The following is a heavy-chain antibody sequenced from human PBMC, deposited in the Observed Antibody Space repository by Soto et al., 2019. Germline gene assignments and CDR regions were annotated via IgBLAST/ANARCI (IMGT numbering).Heavy chain of an antibody. J-gene: IGHJ3*02. V-gene: IGHV4-59*01. D-gene: IGHD3-22*01. CDR1: GGSISSYY. CDR2: IYYSGST. CDR3: ARDRTMIDAFDI. Sequence: PSETLSLTCTVSGGSISSYYWSWIRQPPGKGLEWIGYIYYSGSTNYNPSLKSRVTISVDTSKNQFSLKLSSVTAADTAVYYCARDRTMIDAFDIWGQGTMVTVSS.